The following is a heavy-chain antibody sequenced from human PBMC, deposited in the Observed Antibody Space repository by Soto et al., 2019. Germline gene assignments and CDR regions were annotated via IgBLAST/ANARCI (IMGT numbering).Heavy chain of an antibody. J-gene: IGHJ3*02. D-gene: IGHD5-18*01. Sequence: GASVKVSCKASGYTFTSYGISWVRQAPGQGLEWMGWISAYNGNTNYAQKFQGRVTMTKDTSTDTAYMELSSLRSDDTAVYYCSYSYGEGAFDIWGQGTMVTVSS. V-gene: IGHV1-18*01. CDR1: GYTFTSYG. CDR2: ISAYNGNT. CDR3: SYSYGEGAFDI.